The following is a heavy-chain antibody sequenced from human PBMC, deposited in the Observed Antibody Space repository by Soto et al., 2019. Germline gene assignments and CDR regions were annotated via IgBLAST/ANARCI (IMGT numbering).Heavy chain of an antibody. CDR1: GFTFSSYS. D-gene: IGHD2-8*01. J-gene: IGHJ6*02. CDR3: ARVVMDYGMDV. Sequence: VGSLRLSCAASGFTFSSYSMNWVRQAPGKGLEWVSSISSSSSYIYYADSVKGRFTISRDNAKNSLYLQMNSLRAEDTAVYYCARVVMDYGMDVWGQGTTVTVSS. CDR2: ISSSSSYI. V-gene: IGHV3-21*01.